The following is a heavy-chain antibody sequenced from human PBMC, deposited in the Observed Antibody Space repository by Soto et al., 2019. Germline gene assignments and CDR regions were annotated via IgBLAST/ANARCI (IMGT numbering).Heavy chain of an antibody. CDR1: GGSVSSDTHY. CDR2: IYSSGST. CDR3: ARFVRSCSGTTCYTRADV. V-gene: IGHV4-61*01. D-gene: IGHD2-2*02. Sequence: NPSETLSLTCTVSGGSVSSDTHYWSWIRQPPGKRLEWNGFIYSSGSTNYNPSLKSRVTMSVDTSKNQFSLKLRSVIVADTAVYHCARFVRSCSGTTCYTRADVWGQGTTVTVSS. J-gene: IGHJ6*02.